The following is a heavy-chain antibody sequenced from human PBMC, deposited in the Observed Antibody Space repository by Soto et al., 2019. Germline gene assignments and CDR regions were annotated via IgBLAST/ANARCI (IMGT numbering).Heavy chain of an antibody. D-gene: IGHD2-2*01. J-gene: IGHJ6*02. CDR3: ARHPDYCSSTSCYGGSYYYYGMDV. V-gene: IGHV5-10-1*01. CDR1: GYSFTSYW. CDR2: IDPSDSYT. Sequence: PGESLKISCKGSGYSFTSYWISWVRQMPGKGLEWMGRIDPSDSYTNYSPSFQGHVTISADKSISTAYLQWSSLKASDTAMYYCARHPDYCSSTSCYGGSYYYYGMDVWGQGTTVTVSS.